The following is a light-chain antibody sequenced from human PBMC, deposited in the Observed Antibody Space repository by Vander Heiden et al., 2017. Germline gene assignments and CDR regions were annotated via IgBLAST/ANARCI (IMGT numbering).Light chain of an antibody. Sequence: QSALTQPPSASGSPGQSVTISCTGTSSDVGGYNYVPWYQQHPGKAPKVVIYEVSQRPSGVPDRFSGSKSANTASLTVSGLQAEDEADYYCSSFAGFNNYVFGTGTKVTVL. J-gene: IGLJ1*01. CDR3: SSFAGFNNYV. CDR1: SSDVGGYNY. CDR2: EVS. V-gene: IGLV2-8*01.